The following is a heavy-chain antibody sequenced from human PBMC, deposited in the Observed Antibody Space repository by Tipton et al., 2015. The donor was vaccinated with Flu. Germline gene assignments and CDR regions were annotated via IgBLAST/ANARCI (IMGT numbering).Heavy chain of an antibody. Sequence: SLRLSCAASGFTFSSYAMHWVRQAPGKGLEWVAVISYDGSNKYYADSVKGRFTISRDNSKNTLYLQMNSLRAEDTAVYYCARSAGDDFWSGYLYYYYYYGMDVWGQGTTVTVSS. CDR2: ISYDGSNK. V-gene: IGHV3-30*01. CDR1: GFTFSSYA. CDR3: ARSAGDDFWSGYLYYYYYYGMDV. D-gene: IGHD3-3*01. J-gene: IGHJ6*02.